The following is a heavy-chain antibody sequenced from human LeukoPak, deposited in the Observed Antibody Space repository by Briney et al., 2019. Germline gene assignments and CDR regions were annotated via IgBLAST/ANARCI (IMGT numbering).Heavy chain of an antibody. CDR1: GGTFSSYA. D-gene: IGHD2-15*01. Sequence: ASVKVSCKASGGTFSSYAISWVRQAPGQGLEWMGRIIPILGIANYAQKFQGRVTITADKSTSTAYMELSSLRSEDTAVYYCASGCCSGGSCYGGFFWGQGTLVTVSS. J-gene: IGHJ4*02. V-gene: IGHV1-69*04. CDR3: ASGCCSGGSCYGGFF. CDR2: IIPILGIA.